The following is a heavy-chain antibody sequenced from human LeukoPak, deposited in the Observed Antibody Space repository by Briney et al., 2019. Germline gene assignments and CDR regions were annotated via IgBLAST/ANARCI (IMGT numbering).Heavy chain of an antibody. CDR2: IYSSGIT. D-gene: IGHD5-12*01. CDR1: GGSFNSYY. J-gene: IGHJ4*02. V-gene: IGHV4-4*07. Sequence: KSSETLSLTCTVSGGSFNSYYWTWIRQAAGKGLEWIGRIYSSGITNYNPSLKSRVTMSVDRSENQFSLKVRSVTAADTAVYYCASSTRRYSGYDPKNDYWGQGTLVTVSS. CDR3: ASSTRRYSGYDPKNDY.